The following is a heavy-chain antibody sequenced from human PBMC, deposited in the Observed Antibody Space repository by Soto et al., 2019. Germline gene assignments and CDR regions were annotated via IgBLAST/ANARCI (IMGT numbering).Heavy chain of an antibody. V-gene: IGHV3-33*01. D-gene: IGHD2-2*01. J-gene: IGHJ4*02. Sequence: PGGSLRLSCAASGFTFSSYGIHWVRQAPGKGLEWVAVIWYDGSNKYYVDSVKGRFTISRDNSKNTLFLQMNSLRAEDTAVYYCARDGGYARFFDYWGQGTLVTVSS. CDR3: ARDGGYARFFDY. CDR2: IWYDGSNK. CDR1: GFTFSSYG.